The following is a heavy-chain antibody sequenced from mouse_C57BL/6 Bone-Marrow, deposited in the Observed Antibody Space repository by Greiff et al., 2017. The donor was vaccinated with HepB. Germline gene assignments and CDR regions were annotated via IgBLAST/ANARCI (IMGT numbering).Heavy chain of an antibody. J-gene: IGHJ1*03. D-gene: IGHD2-2*01. CDR2: TFYSGIT. Sequence: VQLKESGPSLVRPSQTLSLTCTVTGFSINSDCYWIWIRQFPGNKLEYIGYTFYSGITYYNPSLESRTYITRDTSKNQFSLKLSSVTTEDTATYYCARYGYDGDWYFDVWGTGTTVTVSS. V-gene: IGHV3-3*01. CDR3: ARYGYDGDWYFDV. CDR1: GFSINSDCY.